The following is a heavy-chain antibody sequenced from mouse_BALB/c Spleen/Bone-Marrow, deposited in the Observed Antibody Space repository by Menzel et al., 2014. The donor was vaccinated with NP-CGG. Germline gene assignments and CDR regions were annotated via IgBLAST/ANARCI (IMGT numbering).Heavy chain of an antibody. V-gene: IGHV5-17*02. CDR3: ARDDGYYIRNAMDY. CDR1: GFTFXSFG. J-gene: IGHJ4*01. Sequence: EVKLMESGGGLVQPGGSRKLSCAASGFTFXSFGMHWVRQAPERGLEWVAYISSGTSTICYADTVKGRFTISRDNPKNTLFLQMTSLRSEDTAIYYCARDDGYYIRNAMDYWGQGTQSPSPQ. CDR2: ISSGTSTI. D-gene: IGHD2-3*01.